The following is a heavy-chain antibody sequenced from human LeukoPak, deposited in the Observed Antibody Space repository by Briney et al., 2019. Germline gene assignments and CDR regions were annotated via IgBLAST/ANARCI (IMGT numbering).Heavy chain of an antibody. CDR1: GFTVSSKY. Sequence: GGSLTLSCAASGFTVSSKYMSWVRQAPGKGLEWVSVIYSGGSTYYADSVKGRFTISRDNSKNTVYLQMNSLRAGDAAVYYCARESSGWLQLFDYWGQGTLVASSS. D-gene: IGHD5-24*01. CDR3: ARESSGWLQLFDY. J-gene: IGHJ4*02. CDR2: IYSGGST. V-gene: IGHV3-66*01.